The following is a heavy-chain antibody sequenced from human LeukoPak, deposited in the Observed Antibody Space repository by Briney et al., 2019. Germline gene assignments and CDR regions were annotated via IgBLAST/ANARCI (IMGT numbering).Heavy chain of an antibody. Sequence: GGSLKLSCAASGFTFSSYAMSWVRQAPGKGLEWVSAISGSGGSTYYADSLKGRFTISRDNAKNSLYLQMNSLRAEDTAVYYCARGRQNSGSYSDAFDIWGQGTMVTVSS. D-gene: IGHD1-26*01. CDR2: ISGSGGST. CDR3: ARGRQNSGSYSDAFDI. V-gene: IGHV3-23*01. J-gene: IGHJ3*02. CDR1: GFTFSSYA.